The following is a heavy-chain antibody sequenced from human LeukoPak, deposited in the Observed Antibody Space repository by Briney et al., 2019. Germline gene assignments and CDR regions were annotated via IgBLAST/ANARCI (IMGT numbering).Heavy chain of an antibody. D-gene: IGHD3-3*01. J-gene: IGHJ3*02. CDR2: IHPKSGGT. CDR1: VYTFTGYY. Sequence: GASVKVSCKASVYTFTGYYMHWVRQAPGQGLEWMGCIHPKSGGTSYEQSFQGRVIMSSDTSISTAYMEVRRLTSDDTAVFYCARGTILEPCDIWGQGTMVTVSS. V-gene: IGHV1-2*02. CDR3: ARGTILEPCDI.